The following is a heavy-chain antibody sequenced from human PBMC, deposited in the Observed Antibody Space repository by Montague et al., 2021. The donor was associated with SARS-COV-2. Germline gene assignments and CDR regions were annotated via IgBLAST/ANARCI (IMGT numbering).Heavy chain of an antibody. CDR3: ARHLPGIVVAEPAAADY. CDR1: GGSISSSSYY. CDR2: FYYSGST. V-gene: IGHV4-39*01. D-gene: IGHD6-19*01. Sequence: SETLSLTCTVSGGSISSSSYYWGWIRQPPGKGLEWIGSFYYSGSTYYNPSLKSRVTISVDTSKNQFSLKMSSVTAADTAVYYCARHLPGIVVAEPAAADYWGHGTLVTVSS. J-gene: IGHJ4*01.